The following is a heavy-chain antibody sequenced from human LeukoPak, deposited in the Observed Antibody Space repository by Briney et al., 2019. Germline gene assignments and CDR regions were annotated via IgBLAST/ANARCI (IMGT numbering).Heavy chain of an antibody. CDR1: GGSISSYY. Sequence: KASETLSLTCSVSGGSISSYYWSWIRQPAGKGLEWIGRIYTSGSTNHNPSLKSRVTMSVDTSKNQFSLKLSSVTAADTAVYYCARDYKWELRYFDYWGHGTLVTVSS. V-gene: IGHV4-4*07. CDR2: IYTSGST. D-gene: IGHD1-26*01. J-gene: IGHJ4*01. CDR3: ARDYKWELRYFDY.